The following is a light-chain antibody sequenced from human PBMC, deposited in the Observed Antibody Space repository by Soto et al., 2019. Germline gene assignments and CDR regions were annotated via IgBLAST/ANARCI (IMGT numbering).Light chain of an antibody. CDR1: QSVSSN. V-gene: IGKV3-20*01. CDR2: GAS. CDR3: RQYGRSLGFA. J-gene: IGKJ4*01. Sequence: TQYPATRSVSPVEGATLSWRASQSVSSNLAWYQQKPGQAPRLLIYGASKRATGIPDRFSGSGSGTDFTLTISRLEPEDFAVYYCRQYGRSLGFAFGGGPVV.